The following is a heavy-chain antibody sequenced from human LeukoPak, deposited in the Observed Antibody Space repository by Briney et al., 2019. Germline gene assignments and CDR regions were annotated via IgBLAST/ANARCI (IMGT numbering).Heavy chain of an antibody. V-gene: IGHV4-61*01. J-gene: IGHJ3*02. CDR2: IYYSGST. Sequence: SETLSLTCTVSGDSVSSDTYYWSWIRQPPGKGLEWIGYIYYSGSTNYNPSLKSRVTISVDTSKNQFSLKLSSVTAADTAVYYCAGRLWRRDGYNLSAFDIWGQGTMVTVSS. CDR1: GDSVSSDTYY. D-gene: IGHD5-24*01. CDR3: AGRLWRRDGYNLSAFDI.